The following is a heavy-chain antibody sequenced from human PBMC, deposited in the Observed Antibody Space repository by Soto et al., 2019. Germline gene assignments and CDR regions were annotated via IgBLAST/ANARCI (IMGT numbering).Heavy chain of an antibody. CDR3: ARAGVTPDFFDY. D-gene: IGHD2-21*02. CDR2: FESGGSI. J-gene: IGHJ4*02. V-gene: IGHV3-53*01. CDR1: GFSVRTNY. Sequence: GPLRLSCAASGFSVRTNYMSWVRQAPGKGLEWVSVFESGGSIYYADSVKGRFIISRDYARNTVDLQLNSLRADDTAVYYCARAGVTPDFFDYWGQGTLVTVSS.